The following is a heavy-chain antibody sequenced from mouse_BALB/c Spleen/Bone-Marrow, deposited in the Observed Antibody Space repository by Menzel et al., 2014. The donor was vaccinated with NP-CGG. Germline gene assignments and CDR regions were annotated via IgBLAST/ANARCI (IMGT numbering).Heavy chain of an antibody. CDR1: GYTFTDYI. CDR3: ARHEDLDIRRRLSAMDY. D-gene: IGHD2-12*01. CDR2: FYPGSGSI. Sequence: VKLMESGAELVKPGTSVNLSCKVSGYTFTDYIIHWVKQRSGQGLEWIGWFYPGSGSIKYNEKFKDKATLTADKSSNTVYMELSRLTSEDSAVYFCARHEDLDIRRRLSAMDYWGQGTSVTVSS. V-gene: IGHV1-62-2*01. J-gene: IGHJ4*01.